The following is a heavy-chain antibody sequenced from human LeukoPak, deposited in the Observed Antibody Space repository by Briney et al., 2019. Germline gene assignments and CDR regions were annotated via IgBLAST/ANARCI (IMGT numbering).Heavy chain of an antibody. D-gene: IGHD6-13*01. V-gene: IGHV2-5*01. CDR3: AHRGGAATGLYYFDY. CDR1: GFSLSTTGVG. J-gene: IGHJ4*02. Sequence: SGPTLMKPTQTLTLTCTFSGFSLSTTGVGVNWIRQPPGKALEWLALIYWNDDKRYSPPLKSRLTVTKDTSKNQVVLTMTNMDPVDTATYYCAHRGGAATGLYYFDYWGQGTLVTVSS. CDR2: IYWNDDK.